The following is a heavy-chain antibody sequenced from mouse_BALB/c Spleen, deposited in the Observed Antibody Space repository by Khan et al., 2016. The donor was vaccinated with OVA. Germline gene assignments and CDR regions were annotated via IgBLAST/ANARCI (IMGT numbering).Heavy chain of an antibody. CDR2: VNPNNGGT. V-gene: IGHV1-18*01. Sequence: VQLQQSGPELVKPGASVKIPCKASGYTFTDYNMDWVKQSHGKSLEWIGDVNPNNGGTIYNQKFKGKATLTVDKSSRPAYMELRSLTSEDTAVYYCASGHERYGGSWFAYWGQGTLVTVSA. J-gene: IGHJ3*01. CDR3: ASGHERYGGSWFAY. CDR1: GYTFTDYN. D-gene: IGHD2-14*01.